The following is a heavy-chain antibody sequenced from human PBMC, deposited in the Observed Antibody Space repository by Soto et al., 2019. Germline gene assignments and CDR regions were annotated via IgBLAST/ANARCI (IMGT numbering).Heavy chain of an antibody. V-gene: IGHV1-46*01. D-gene: IGHD3-22*01. CDR1: GYTFTTYY. Sequence: ASVKVSCKASGYTFTTYYMHWVRQAPGQGLEWMGIIDPSGGSTTYAQKLQGRVTMTTGTSTSTAYMELRSLRSDDTAVYYCARDYTYYYDSSGYRRAEYFQHWGQGTLVTVSS. J-gene: IGHJ1*01. CDR3: ARDYTYYYDSSGYRRAEYFQH. CDR2: IDPSGGST.